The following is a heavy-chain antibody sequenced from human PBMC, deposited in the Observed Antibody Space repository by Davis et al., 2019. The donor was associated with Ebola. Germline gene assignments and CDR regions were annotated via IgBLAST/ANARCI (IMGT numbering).Heavy chain of an antibody. CDR2: ISYDGSNK. Sequence: GESLKISCAASGFTFSSYAMHWVRQAPGKGLEWVAVISYDGSNKYYADSVKGRFTISRDNSKNTLYLQMNSLRAEDTAVYYCARDTFGIAPPYGMDVWGQGTTVTVSS. CDR3: ARDTFGIAPPYGMDV. V-gene: IGHV3-30*04. CDR1: GFTFSSYA. D-gene: IGHD6-13*01. J-gene: IGHJ6*02.